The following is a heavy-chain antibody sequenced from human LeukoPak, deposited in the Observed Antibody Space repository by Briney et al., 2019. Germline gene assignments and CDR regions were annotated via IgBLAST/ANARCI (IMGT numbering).Heavy chain of an antibody. D-gene: IGHD2-8*01. V-gene: IGHV3-23*01. J-gene: IGHJ4*02. CDR1: GFTFSNYA. Sequence: QPGGSLRLSCAASGFTFSNYAMSWVRQAPGKGLEWVSAISGSGGSTYYADSVKGRFTISRDNSKNTLYLQMNSLRAEDTAVYYCAKDPGCTSGICYTFFDYWGQGTLVTVSS. CDR3: AKDPGCTSGICYTFFDY. CDR2: ISGSGGST.